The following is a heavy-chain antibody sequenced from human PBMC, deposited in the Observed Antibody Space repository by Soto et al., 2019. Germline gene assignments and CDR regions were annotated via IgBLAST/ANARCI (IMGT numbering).Heavy chain of an antibody. Sequence: SETLSLTCTVSGGSISSYYWSWIRQPPGKGLEWIGYIYYSGSTNYNPSLKSRVTISVDTSKNQFSLKLSSVTAADTAVYYCAGAGQWLAFDIWGQGTMVTVSS. CDR3: AGAGQWLAFDI. J-gene: IGHJ3*02. CDR1: GGSISSYY. D-gene: IGHD6-19*01. V-gene: IGHV4-59*08. CDR2: IYYSGST.